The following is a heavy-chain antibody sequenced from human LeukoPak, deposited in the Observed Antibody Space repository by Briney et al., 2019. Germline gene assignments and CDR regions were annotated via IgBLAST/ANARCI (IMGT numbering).Heavy chain of an antibody. D-gene: IGHD6-13*01. J-gene: IGHJ5*02. CDR2: IIPIFGTA. Sequence: SVKVSCKASGGTFSSSAINWVRQAPGQGLEWMGGIIPIFGTANYARKFQGRVTLTADESTSTAYMELSSLRSDDTAVYYCARVSIGYSSSWYISPWGQGTLVTVSS. V-gene: IGHV1-69*13. CDR1: GGTFSSSA. CDR3: ARVSIGYSSSWYISP.